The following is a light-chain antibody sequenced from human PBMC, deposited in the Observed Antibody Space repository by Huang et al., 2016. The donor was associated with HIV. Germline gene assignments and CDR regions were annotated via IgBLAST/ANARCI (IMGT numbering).Light chain of an antibody. J-gene: IGKJ5*01. Sequence: DILLTQSPSSLSASVGDRVTITCRASQNINTYLNWYQQKPGKAPNILIHSASTLQTGVPSRFSGSGSGTDFTLTVNSLQPEDSATYYCQQGYSALITFGQ. CDR2: SAS. CDR3: QQGYSALIT. V-gene: IGKV1-39*01. CDR1: QNINTY.